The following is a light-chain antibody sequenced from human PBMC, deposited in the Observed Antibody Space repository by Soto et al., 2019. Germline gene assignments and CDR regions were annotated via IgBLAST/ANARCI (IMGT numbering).Light chain of an antibody. V-gene: IGLV1-44*01. Sequence: QPLLSQPPSASETPGQMVTISCSGSSSNIGSNIVNWYQHVPGSAPKILIYTNDQRPSGVPDRFSGAKSGTSASLAISGLQSDDEADYYCAAWDDSLNGYVFGTGTKVTVL. J-gene: IGLJ1*01. CDR1: SSNIGSNI. CDR2: TND. CDR3: AAWDDSLNGYV.